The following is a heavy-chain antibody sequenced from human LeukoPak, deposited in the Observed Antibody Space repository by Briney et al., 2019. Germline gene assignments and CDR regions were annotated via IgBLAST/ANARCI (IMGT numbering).Heavy chain of an antibody. J-gene: IGHJ4*02. V-gene: IGHV1-18*01. CDR1: GYTFTSYG. CDR2: ISAYNGNT. D-gene: IGHD1-26*01. Sequence: ASVKVCCKASGYTFTSYGISWVRQAPGQGLEWMGWISAYNGNTNYAQKLQGRVTMTTDTSTSTAYMELRSLRSDDTAVYYCARDALIVGATTFDYWGQGTLVTVSS. CDR3: ARDALIVGATTFDY.